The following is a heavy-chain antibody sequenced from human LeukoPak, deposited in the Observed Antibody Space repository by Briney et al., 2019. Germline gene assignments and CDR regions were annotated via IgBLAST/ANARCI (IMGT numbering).Heavy chain of an antibody. CDR2: IHYSGST. D-gene: IGHD3-10*01. CDR3: ARLSWFGELFLYYFDY. V-gene: IGHV4-59*08. Sequence: SETLSLTCTVSGGSISSYYWSWIRQPPGKGLEWIGYIHYSGSTNYNPSLKSRVTISVDTSKNQFSLKLSSVTAADTAVYYCARLSWFGELFLYYFDYWGQGTLVTVSS. CDR1: GGSISSYY. J-gene: IGHJ4*02.